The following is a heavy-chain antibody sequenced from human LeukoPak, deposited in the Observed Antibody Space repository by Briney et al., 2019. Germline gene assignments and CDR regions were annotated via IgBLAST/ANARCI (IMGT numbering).Heavy chain of an antibody. CDR2: ISYDGSNK. V-gene: IGHV3-30*18. CDR3: AKDLDYGCLFDY. J-gene: IGHJ4*02. D-gene: IGHD4-17*01. CDR1: GFTFSSYG. Sequence: GGSLRLSCAASGFTFSSYGMHWVRQAPGKGLEWVAVISYDGSNKYYADSVKGRFTISRDNSKNTLYLQMNSLRAEDTAVYYCAKDLDYGCLFDYWGQGTLVTVSS.